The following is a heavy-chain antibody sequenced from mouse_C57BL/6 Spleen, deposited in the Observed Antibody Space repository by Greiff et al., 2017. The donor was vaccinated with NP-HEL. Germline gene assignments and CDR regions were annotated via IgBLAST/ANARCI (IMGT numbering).Heavy chain of an antibody. V-gene: IGHV1-15*01. CDR1: GYTFTDYE. J-gene: IGHJ3*01. CDR3: TRPFTTVVASPFAY. Sequence: QVQLQQSGAELVRPGASVTLSCKASGYTFTDYEMHWVKQTPVHGLEWIGAIDPETGGTAYNQKFKGKAILTADKSSSTAYMELRSLTSEDSAVYYCTRPFTTVVASPFAYWGQGALVTVSA. CDR2: IDPETGGT. D-gene: IGHD1-1*01.